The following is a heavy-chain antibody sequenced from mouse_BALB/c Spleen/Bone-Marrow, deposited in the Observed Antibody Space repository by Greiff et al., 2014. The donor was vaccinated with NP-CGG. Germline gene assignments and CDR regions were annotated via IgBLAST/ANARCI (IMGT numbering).Heavy chain of an antibody. CDR3: ARHQRYYAMDY. V-gene: IGHV5-6*01. CDR1: GFTFSSYG. Sequence: EVQLQQSGGDLVKPGGSLKLSCAASGFTFSSYGMSWGRQTPDKRLEWVATISSGGSNTYYPDSVKGRFTISRDNAKNTLYLQMSSLKSGDTAMYYCARHQRYYAMDYWGQGTSVTVSS. CDR2: ISSGGSNT. J-gene: IGHJ4*01.